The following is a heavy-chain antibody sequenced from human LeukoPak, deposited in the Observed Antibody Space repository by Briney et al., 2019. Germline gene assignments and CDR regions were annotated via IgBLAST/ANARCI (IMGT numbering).Heavy chain of an antibody. CDR3: ARLSLVRGYSGSEGYFDY. Sequence: GASVKVSCKASGYVFTDYYIHWVRQAPGQGLEWMGWINPYSGGTNYAQKFRGRVTMTRDTSISTAYLQWSSLKASDTAMYYCARLSLVRGYSGSEGYFDYWGQGTLVTVSS. V-gene: IGHV1-2*02. J-gene: IGHJ4*02. CDR2: INPYSGGT. CDR1: GYVFTDYY. D-gene: IGHD1-26*01.